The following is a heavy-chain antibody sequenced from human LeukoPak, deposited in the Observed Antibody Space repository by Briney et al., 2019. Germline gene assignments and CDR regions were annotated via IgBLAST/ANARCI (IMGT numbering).Heavy chain of an antibody. CDR2: VYINGQT. CDR1: GGSVSGYS. Sequence: SETLSLTCSVSGGSVSGYSWSWIRQAAGQGLQWLGRVYINGQTNYDPSLESRVTMSVDTSKNQFSLKLRSVTAADTAVYYCARELRVGSYYPFDYWGQGTPVTVSS. CDR3: ARELRVGSYYPFDY. J-gene: IGHJ4*02. V-gene: IGHV4-4*07. D-gene: IGHD1-26*01.